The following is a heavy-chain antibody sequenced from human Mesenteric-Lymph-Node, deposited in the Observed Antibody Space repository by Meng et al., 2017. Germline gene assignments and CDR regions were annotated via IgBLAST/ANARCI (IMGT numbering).Heavy chain of an antibody. V-gene: IGHV4-59*01. CDR1: GGSIINYY. J-gene: IGHJ4*02. Sequence: SETLSLTCTVSGGSIINYYWSWIRQPPGKGLEWIGYMYYSGSTNYNPSLKSRVTISVDTSKNQFSLKLSSVTAADTAVYYCASVVVTATRFSFDYWGQGTLVTVSS. CDR2: MYYSGST. D-gene: IGHD2-15*01. CDR3: ASVVVTATRFSFDY.